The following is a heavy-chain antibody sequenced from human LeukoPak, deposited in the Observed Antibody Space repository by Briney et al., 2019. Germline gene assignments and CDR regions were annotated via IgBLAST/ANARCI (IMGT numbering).Heavy chain of an antibody. CDR1: GYTLTELS. V-gene: IGHV1-24*01. D-gene: IGHD5-12*01. CDR3: ATVGVALYGMDV. CDR2: FDPEDGET. J-gene: IGHJ6*02. Sequence: ASVKVSCKVSGYTLTELSMHWVRQAPGKGLEWMGGFDPEDGETTYAQKFQGRVTMTEDTSTDTAYMELSSLRSEDTAVYYCATVGVALYGMDVWGQGTTVTVSS.